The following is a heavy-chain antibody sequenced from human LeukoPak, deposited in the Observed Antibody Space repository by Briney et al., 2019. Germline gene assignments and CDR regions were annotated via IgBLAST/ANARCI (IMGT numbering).Heavy chain of an antibody. CDR3: ARDGIVVVPAARPYYYGMDV. V-gene: IGHV1-18*04. J-gene: IGHJ6*04. CDR1: GYTFTSYG. Sequence: GAAVKVSCTTSGYTFTSYGISWVRQAPGQGLEWMGWISAYNGNTNYAHKLPGRVTLTTDTYTSTAYMEMRSLRSDDTAVYYCARDGIVVVPAARPYYYGMDVWGKGTTVTVSS. D-gene: IGHD2-2*01. CDR2: ISAYNGNT.